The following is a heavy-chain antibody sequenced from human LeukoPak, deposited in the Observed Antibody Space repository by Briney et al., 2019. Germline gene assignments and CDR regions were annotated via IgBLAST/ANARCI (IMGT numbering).Heavy chain of an antibody. CDR2: IYYTGTT. V-gene: IGHV4-59*01. J-gene: IGHJ4*02. CDR3: ARWGHFDTSGYFVADY. D-gene: IGHD3-22*01. CDR1: DGSISSYY. Sequence: SETLSLTCTVSDGSISSYYWNWFRQPPGKGLEWIGHIYYTGTTHYNPSLQSRVSISIDTSKNQFSLKLRSVTAVDTAVYYCARWGHFDTSGYFVADYWGQGTLITVSS.